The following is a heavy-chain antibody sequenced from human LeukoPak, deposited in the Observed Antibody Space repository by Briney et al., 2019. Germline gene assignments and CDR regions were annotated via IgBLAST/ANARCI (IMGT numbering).Heavy chain of an antibody. CDR2: INPNSGGT. V-gene: IGHV1-2*02. CDR1: GYTFTGYY. D-gene: IGHD6-13*01. J-gene: IGHJ3*02. CDR3: AKSIAAAGTYDAFDI. Sequence: VASVKVSCKASGYTFTGYYMHWVRQAPGQGLEWMGWINPNSGGTNYAQKFQGRVTMTRDTSISTAYMELSRLRSDDTAVYYCAKSIAAAGTYDAFDIWGQGTMVTVSS.